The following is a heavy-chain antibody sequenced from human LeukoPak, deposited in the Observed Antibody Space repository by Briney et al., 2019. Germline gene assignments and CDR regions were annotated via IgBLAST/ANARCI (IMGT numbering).Heavy chain of an antibody. J-gene: IGHJ4*02. Sequence: GGSLRLSCAASGFTFSSYSMNWVRQAPGKGLEWVSSISSSSSYIYYADSVKGRFTISRDNAKSSLYLQMNSLRAEDTAVYYCARDFICSSTSCNGYWGQGTLVTVSS. CDR2: ISSSSSYI. V-gene: IGHV3-21*01. CDR1: GFTFSSYS. CDR3: ARDFICSSTSCNGY. D-gene: IGHD2-2*01.